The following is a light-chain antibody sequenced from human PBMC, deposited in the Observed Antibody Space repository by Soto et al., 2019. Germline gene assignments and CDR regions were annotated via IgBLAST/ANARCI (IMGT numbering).Light chain of an antibody. CDR1: QSVSSY. CDR2: VAS. CDR3: QQYRTSPQVS. Sequence: EIVLTQSPTTLSFSTGERATLSCRASQSVSSYLAWYQQKPGQAPRLLIYVASIRATGIPARFSGSGSGTDFTLTISRLEPEDSAVYYCQQYRTSPQVSFGQGTRLEIK. J-gene: IGKJ5*01. V-gene: IGKV3-20*01.